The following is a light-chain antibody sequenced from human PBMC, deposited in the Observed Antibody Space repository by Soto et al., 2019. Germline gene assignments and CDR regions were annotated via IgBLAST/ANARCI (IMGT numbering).Light chain of an antibody. CDR2: RTS. CDR1: QSVSSSY. V-gene: IGKV3-20*01. Sequence: EVVLTQSPGTLSLSPGERATLSCRARQSVSSSYLAWDQQKPGQAPRLLLDRTSNRATGIPDRFSGSGSGTDFTLTISRLEPEDFAVYWCQQYDSSPRTFGQWNKVEIK. CDR3: QQYDSSPRT. J-gene: IGKJ1*01.